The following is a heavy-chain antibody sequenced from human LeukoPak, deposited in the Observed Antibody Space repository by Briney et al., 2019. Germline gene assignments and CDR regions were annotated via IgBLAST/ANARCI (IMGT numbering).Heavy chain of an antibody. J-gene: IGHJ6*02. D-gene: IGHD2-15*01. Sequence: SVKVSCKASGGTFSSYAISWVRQAPGQGLEWMGRIIPILGIANYAQKFQGRVTITADKSTSTAYMELSSLRSEDTAVYYWASNRKGYCSGGSCYYYYYGMDVWGQGTTVTASS. CDR1: GGTFSSYA. V-gene: IGHV1-69*04. CDR3: ASNRKGYCSGGSCYYYYYGMDV. CDR2: IIPILGIA.